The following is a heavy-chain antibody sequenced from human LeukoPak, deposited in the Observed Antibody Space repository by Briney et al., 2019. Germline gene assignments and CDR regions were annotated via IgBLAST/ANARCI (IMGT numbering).Heavy chain of an antibody. CDR1: GYSFASYW. Sequence: PGESLKISCKGSGYSFASYWIGWVRQMPGKGLEWMGLIYPGDSDTRHSPSFQGQVTISADKSISTTYLQWGSLKASDTAMYYCARRGYCSSSSCAYFDYWGQGTLVTVSS. D-gene: IGHD2-2*01. CDR2: IYPGDSDT. CDR3: ARRGYCSSSSCAYFDY. J-gene: IGHJ4*02. V-gene: IGHV5-51*01.